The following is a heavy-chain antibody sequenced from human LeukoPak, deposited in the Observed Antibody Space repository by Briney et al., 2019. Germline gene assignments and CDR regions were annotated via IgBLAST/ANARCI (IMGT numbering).Heavy chain of an antibody. Sequence: GGSLRLSCAASGFTFSSYAMSWVRQAPGKGLEWVSAISGSGGSTYYADSVKGRFTISRDNSKNTLYLRMNSLRAEDTAVYYCAKEATDYYDSSGYYDDAFDIWGQGTMVAVSS. D-gene: IGHD3-22*01. J-gene: IGHJ3*02. CDR1: GFTFSSYA. CDR2: ISGSGGST. V-gene: IGHV3-23*01. CDR3: AKEATDYYDSSGYYDDAFDI.